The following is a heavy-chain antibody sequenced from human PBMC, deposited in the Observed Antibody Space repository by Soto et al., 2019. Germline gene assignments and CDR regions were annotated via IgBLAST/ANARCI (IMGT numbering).Heavy chain of an antibody. CDR3: ARSYGSGSYRPYYYGMDV. V-gene: IGHV1-18*01. CDR2: ISAYNGNT. J-gene: IGHJ6*02. CDR1: GYTFTSYG. Sequence: ASVKVSCKASGYTFTSYGISWVRQAPGQGLEWMGWISAYNGNTNYAQKLQGRVTMTTDTSTSTAYMELRSLRSDDTAVYYCARSYGSGSYRPYYYGMDVWGQGTTVTVSS. D-gene: IGHD3-10*01.